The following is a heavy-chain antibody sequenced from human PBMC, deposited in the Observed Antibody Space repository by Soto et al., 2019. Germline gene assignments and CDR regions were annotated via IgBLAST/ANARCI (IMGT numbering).Heavy chain of an antibody. J-gene: IGHJ6*02. D-gene: IGHD2-15*01. V-gene: IGHV3-33*01. CDR3: ARVQDIGVLVAATPLDYGMAV. CDR1: GFTFSSYG. CDR2: IWYDGSNK. Sequence: QVQLVESGGGVVQPGRSLRLSCAASGFTFSSYGMHWVRQAPGKGLEWVAVIWYDGSNKYYADSVKGRFTISRDNSKKTPYLQRNGLRAADKAWYYCARVQDIGVLVAATPLDYGMAVWGQGTAVTVSS.